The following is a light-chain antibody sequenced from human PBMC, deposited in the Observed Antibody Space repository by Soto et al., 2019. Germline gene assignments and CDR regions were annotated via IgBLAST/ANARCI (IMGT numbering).Light chain of an antibody. CDR1: QSVSNN. CDR3: QQYNTWPRT. CDR2: GAS. J-gene: IGKJ1*01. Sequence: ELVMTQSPAPLSVSPAERATLSCRASQSVSNNLAWYQQKPGQAPRLLIYGASTRATGIPARFSGSGSGTEFTLTVSSLQSEDFAVYYCQQYNTWPRTFGQGTKVEIK. V-gene: IGKV3-15*01.